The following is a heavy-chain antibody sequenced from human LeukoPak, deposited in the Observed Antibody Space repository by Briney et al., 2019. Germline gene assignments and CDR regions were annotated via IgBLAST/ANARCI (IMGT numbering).Heavy chain of an antibody. CDR2: ITSSSSTI. V-gene: IGHV3-48*04. J-gene: IGHJ6*03. CDR1: GFTFTSYS. CDR3: GRQGGWFGELLRSLYYYMDV. D-gene: IGHD3-10*01. Sequence: GGSLRLSCAASGFTFTSYSMNWVRQAPGKGLGWGSYITSSSSTIYYADSAKGRSTISRDNAKNSLHLQMNRRSAEDTAVYYGGRQGGWFGELLRSLYYYMDVWGKGTTVTVSS.